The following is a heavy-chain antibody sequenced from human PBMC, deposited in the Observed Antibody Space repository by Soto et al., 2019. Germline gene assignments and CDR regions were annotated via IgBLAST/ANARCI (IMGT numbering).Heavy chain of an antibody. J-gene: IGHJ5*02. CDR3: DRHVVVIPPADNWWLVP. CDR2: ISYRGNT. D-gene: IGHD2-21*01. Sequence: PSEPLSLTCSISCVPVNNRSYYWGWVRQPPGKGLEWVGSISYRGNTYYNPSLKSRATMSVDTTQNYISLKLTSVTAADTAVYYCDRHVVVIPPADNWWLVPWGQGIQVTAAS. CDR1: CVPVNNRSYY. V-gene: IGHV4-39*01.